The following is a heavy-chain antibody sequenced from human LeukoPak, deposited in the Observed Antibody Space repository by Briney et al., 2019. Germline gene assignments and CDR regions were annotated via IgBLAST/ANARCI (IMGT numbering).Heavy chain of an antibody. CDR1: GFTFSDYS. CDR3: ARGGNRAPIDY. D-gene: IGHD1-14*01. Sequence: GEPLRLSCTASGFTFSDYSVNWVRQAPGKGLEWVSCITGISDIYYADSVKGRFTISRDNAKNSVYLQINSLRAEDTAVYYCARGGNRAPIDYWGQGTLVTVSS. V-gene: IGHV3-21*04. CDR2: ITGISDI. J-gene: IGHJ4*02.